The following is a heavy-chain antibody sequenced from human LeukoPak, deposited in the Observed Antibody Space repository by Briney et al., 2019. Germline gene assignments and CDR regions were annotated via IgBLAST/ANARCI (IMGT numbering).Heavy chain of an antibody. CDR3: ARDSGEDIVATTVDY. J-gene: IGHJ4*02. Sequence: ASVKVSCKASGYTFTSYYMHWVRQAPGQGLEWMGIINPSGCSTSYAQKFHGRVTMTRDMSTSTVYMELSSLRSEDTAVYYCARDSGEDIVATTVDYWGQGTLVTVSS. V-gene: IGHV1-46*01. D-gene: IGHD5-12*01. CDR2: INPSGCST. CDR1: GYTFTSYY.